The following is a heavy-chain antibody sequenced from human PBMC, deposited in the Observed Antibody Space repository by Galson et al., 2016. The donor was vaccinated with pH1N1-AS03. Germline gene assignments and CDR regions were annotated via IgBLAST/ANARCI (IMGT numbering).Heavy chain of an antibody. V-gene: IGHV4-31*11. J-gene: IGHJ4*02. CDR2: IWPSGST. D-gene: IGHD2-15*01. Sequence: TLSLTCAVSGVFISSANYHWCWIRQYPGKGLEWVGNIWPSGSTYYNPSLESRITISVDTSKNQFSLKVTSVTAADTAMYFCAALEVGGSGRGNWGQGALVIVSS. CDR1: GVFISSANYH. CDR3: AALEVGGSGRGN.